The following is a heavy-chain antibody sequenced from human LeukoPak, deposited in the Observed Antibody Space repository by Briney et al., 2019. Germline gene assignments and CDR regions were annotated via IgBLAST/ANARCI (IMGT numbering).Heavy chain of an antibody. V-gene: IGHV3-23*01. D-gene: IGHD3-22*01. CDR2: ISGSGGST. CDR3: AKRGVVIRVILVGFHKEAYYFDS. Sequence: GGSLRLSCAVSGITLSNYGMSWVRQAPGKGLEWVAGISGSGGSTNYADSVKGRFTISRDNVKNTLFLQMNSLRAEDTAVYSCAKRGVVIRVILVGFHKEAYYFDSWGQGALVTVSS. CDR1: GITLSNYG. J-gene: IGHJ4*02.